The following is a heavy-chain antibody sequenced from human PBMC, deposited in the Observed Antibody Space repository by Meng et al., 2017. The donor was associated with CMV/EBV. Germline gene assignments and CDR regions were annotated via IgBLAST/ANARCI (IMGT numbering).Heavy chain of an antibody. J-gene: IGHJ6*02. V-gene: IGHV4-39*07. CDR1: GGSISSSSYY. Sequence: SETLSLTCTVSGGSISSSSYYWGWIRQPPGTGLEWIGSIYYSGSTYYNPSLKSRVTISVDTSKNQFSLKLSSVTAADTAVYYCARDGSSSVYYYYGMDVWGQGTTVTVSS. CDR3: ARDGSSSVYYYYGMDV. D-gene: IGHD6-6*01. CDR2: IYYSGST.